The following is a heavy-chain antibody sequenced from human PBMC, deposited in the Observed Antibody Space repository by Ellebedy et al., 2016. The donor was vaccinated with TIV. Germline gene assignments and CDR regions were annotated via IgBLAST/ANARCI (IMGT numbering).Heavy chain of an antibody. CDR1: GYSFTNYY. V-gene: IGHV5-10-1*01. CDR2: IDPSDSYT. Sequence: GESLKISCQASGYSFTNYYISWVRQMPGKGLEWMGRIDPSDSYTNYSPSFQGHVTISADESINTAYLQWNSLHASDAAMFYCARPSDWNDGYFHYWGQGTLVTVSS. J-gene: IGHJ4*02. CDR3: ARPSDWNDGYFHY. D-gene: IGHD1-1*01.